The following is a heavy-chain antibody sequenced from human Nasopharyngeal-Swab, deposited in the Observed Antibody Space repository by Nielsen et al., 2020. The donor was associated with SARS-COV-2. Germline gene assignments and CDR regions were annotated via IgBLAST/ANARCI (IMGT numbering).Heavy chain of an antibody. D-gene: IGHD1-26*01. CDR1: GFTFTSYG. V-gene: IGHV3-30*03. CDR3: ARDGDYSGWELTDY. CDR2: ISYDGVKQ. Sequence: LSLTCAASGFTFTSYGMHWVRQAPGKGLEWVAVISYDGVKQHYADSVKGRFTISRDNAKNSLYLQMNSLRAEDTAVYYCARDGDYSGWELTDYWGQGTLVTVSS. J-gene: IGHJ4*02.